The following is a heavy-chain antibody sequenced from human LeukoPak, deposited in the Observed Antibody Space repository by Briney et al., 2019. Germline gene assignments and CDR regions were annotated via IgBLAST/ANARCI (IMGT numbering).Heavy chain of an antibody. J-gene: IGHJ5*02. V-gene: IGHV1-69*04. CDR1: GGTFSSYA. Sequence: SVTVSCTASGGTFSSYAISWVRQAPGQGLEWMGRIIPIFGIANYAQKFQGRVTITADKSTSTAYMELSSLRSEDTAVYYCARGQKEYSSSSATQRFDPWGQGTLVTVSS. CDR3: ARGQKEYSSSSATQRFDP. CDR2: IIPIFGIA. D-gene: IGHD6-6*01.